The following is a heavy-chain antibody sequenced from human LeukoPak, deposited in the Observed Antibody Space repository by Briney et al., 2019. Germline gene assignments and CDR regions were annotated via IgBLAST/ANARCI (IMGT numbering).Heavy chain of an antibody. V-gene: IGHV5-51*01. D-gene: IGHD1-1*01. J-gene: IGHJ4*02. Sequence: GESLKISCKGSGYSFTSCWIGWVRQMPGKGLEWMGIIFPGDSNTRYSPSFQGQVTISADKSINTAYLQWSSLKASDTAIYYCAREQQLVLFDYWGQGALVTVSS. CDR2: IFPGDSNT. CDR3: AREQQLVLFDY. CDR1: GYSFTSCW.